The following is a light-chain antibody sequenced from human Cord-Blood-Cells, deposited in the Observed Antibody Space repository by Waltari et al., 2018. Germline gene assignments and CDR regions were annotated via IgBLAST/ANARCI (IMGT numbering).Light chain of an antibody. J-gene: IGKJ2*01. V-gene: IGKV1D-13*01. Sequence: AIQLTQSPSSLSASVGDRVTITCGASQGISSALAWYQQKPGKAPKLLIYDASSLESGVPSRFSGSGSGTDFTLTISSLQPEDFATYYCQQFNNYPLYTFGQGTKLEIK. CDR1: QGISSA. CDR3: QQFNNYPLYT. CDR2: DAS.